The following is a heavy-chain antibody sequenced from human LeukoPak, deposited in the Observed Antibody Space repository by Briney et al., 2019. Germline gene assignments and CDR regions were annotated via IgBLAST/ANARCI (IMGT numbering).Heavy chain of an antibody. CDR1: GFIFSSYA. D-gene: IGHD5-12*01. CDR2: ISGSGGST. J-gene: IGHJ5*02. V-gene: IGHV3-23*01. Sequence: PGGSRRLSCAASGFIFSSYAMRWVRQASAKWLDLVSAISGSGGSTCFADAGRGRFTITRENSKNTLYLQMNSLRGEDTAVYYCAKTSGYRRFDPWGQGTLVTVSS. CDR3: AKTSGYRRFDP.